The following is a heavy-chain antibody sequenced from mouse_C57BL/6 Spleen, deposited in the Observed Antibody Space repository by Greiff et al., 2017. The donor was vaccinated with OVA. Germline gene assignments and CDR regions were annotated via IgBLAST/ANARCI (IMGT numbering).Heavy chain of an antibody. V-gene: IGHV1-42*01. CDR1: GYSFTGYY. CDR2: INPSTGGT. Sequence: EVQLQESGPELVKPGASVKISCKASGYSFTGYYMNWVEQSPEKSLEWIGEINPSTGGTTYNQKFKAKATLTVDKSSSTAYMQLKSLTSEDSAVYYCARQEDYFDYWGQGTTLTVSS. CDR3: ARQEDYFDY. J-gene: IGHJ2*01.